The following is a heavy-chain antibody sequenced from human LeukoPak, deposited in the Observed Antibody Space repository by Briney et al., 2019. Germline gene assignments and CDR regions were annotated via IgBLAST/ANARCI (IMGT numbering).Heavy chain of an antibody. CDR2: IRYDGSNK. Sequence: GGSLRLSCAASGFTFSSYGMHWVRQAPGKGLEWVAFIRYDGSNKYYADSVKGRFTISRDNSKNTLYLQMNSLRAEDTAVYYCAKDRGMYSSGWWDYWGQGTLVTVSS. CDR3: AKDRGMYSSGWWDY. D-gene: IGHD6-19*01. J-gene: IGHJ4*02. CDR1: GFTFSSYG. V-gene: IGHV3-30*02.